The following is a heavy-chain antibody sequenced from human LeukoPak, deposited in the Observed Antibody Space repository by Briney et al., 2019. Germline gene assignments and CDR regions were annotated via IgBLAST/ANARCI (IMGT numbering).Heavy chain of an antibody. V-gene: IGHV1-8*01. D-gene: IGHD2-15*01. J-gene: IGHJ6*03. CDR1: GYTFTSYD. Sequence: ASVKVSCKASGYTFTSYDFNWVRQATGQGLEWMGWMNPNSGNTGYAQKFQGRVTMTRDTSISTAYMELSSLRSEDTAVYYCARGTSCRGGSCYSDGHMDVWGKGTTVTVFS. CDR2: MNPNSGNT. CDR3: ARGTSCRGGSCYSDGHMDV.